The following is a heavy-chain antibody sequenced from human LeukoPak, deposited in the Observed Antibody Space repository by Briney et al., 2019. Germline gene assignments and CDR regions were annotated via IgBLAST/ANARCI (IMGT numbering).Heavy chain of an antibody. CDR1: GFTFSSYA. D-gene: IGHD6-13*01. Sequence: GGSLRLSCAAFGFTFSSYAMHWVRQAPGKGLEWVAVISYDGSNKYYADSVKGRFTISRDNSKNTLYLQMNSLRAEDTAVYYCARGRRQQLADRFDYWGQGTLVTVSS. V-gene: IGHV3-30-3*01. CDR3: ARGRRQQLADRFDY. CDR2: ISYDGSNK. J-gene: IGHJ4*02.